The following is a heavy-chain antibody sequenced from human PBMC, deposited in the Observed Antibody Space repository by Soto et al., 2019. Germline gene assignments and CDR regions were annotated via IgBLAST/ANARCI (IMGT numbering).Heavy chain of an antibody. J-gene: IGHJ4*02. CDR1: GFTFSSYG. Sequence: QVQLVESGGGVVQPGRSLRLSCAASGFTFSSYGMHWVRQAPGKGLEWVAVISYDGSKKYYADSVKGRSPISRDNSKNTLYLQMNSLRAEDTAVYYCAKDFETGTTHDYWGQGTLVTVSS. D-gene: IGHD1-1*01. CDR3: AKDFETGTTHDY. V-gene: IGHV3-30*18. CDR2: ISYDGSKK.